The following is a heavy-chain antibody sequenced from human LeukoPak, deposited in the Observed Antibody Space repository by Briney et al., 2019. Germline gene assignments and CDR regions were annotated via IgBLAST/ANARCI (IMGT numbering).Heavy chain of an antibody. D-gene: IGHD4-17*01. V-gene: IGHV3-23*01. J-gene: IGHJ4*02. CDR1: GFTFCSYA. CDR2: IRGSGGGT. Sequence: PGGSLTLYCAVFGFTFCSYAVSWIRQAPGKGLEWVSAIRGSGGGTYHADSVKGRFTISRDNSKNTLYLQMNSLRAEDTAVYYCVREHDYGDYVPFGYWGQGTLVTVSS. CDR3: VREHDYGDYVPFGY.